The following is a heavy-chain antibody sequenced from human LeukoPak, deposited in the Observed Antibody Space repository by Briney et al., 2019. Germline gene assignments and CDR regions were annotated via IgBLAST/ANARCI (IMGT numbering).Heavy chain of an antibody. CDR2: IIPILGIA. J-gene: IGHJ4*02. D-gene: IGHD2-2*02. V-gene: IGHV1-69*04. CDR1: GGTFSSYA. Sequence: SVKVSCKASGGTFSSYAISWVRQAPGQGLEWMGRIIPILGIANYAQKFQGRVTITADKSTSTAYMELSSLRSEDTAVYYCAGELIRVVPAAILDYWGQGTLVTVSS. CDR3: AGELIRVVPAAILDY.